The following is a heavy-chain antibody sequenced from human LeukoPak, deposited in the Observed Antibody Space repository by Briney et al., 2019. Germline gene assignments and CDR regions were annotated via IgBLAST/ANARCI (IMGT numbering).Heavy chain of an antibody. J-gene: IGHJ5*02. V-gene: IGHV4-39*07. CDR2: IYYSGST. Sequence: SETLSLTCTVSGGSISSSSYYWGWIRQPPGKGLEWIGSIYYSGSTYYNPSLKSRVTISVDTSKNQFSLKLSSVTAADTAVYYCARDPLRYCSSTSCHSNWFDPWGQGTLVTVSS. CDR1: GGSISSSSYY. CDR3: ARDPLRYCSSTSCHSNWFDP. D-gene: IGHD2-2*01.